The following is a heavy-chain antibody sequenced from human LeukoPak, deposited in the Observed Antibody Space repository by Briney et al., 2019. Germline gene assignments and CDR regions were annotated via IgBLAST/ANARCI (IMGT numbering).Heavy chain of an antibody. CDR2: ISTSSSTI. D-gene: IGHD3-16*01. V-gene: IGHV3-48*01. CDR3: ARDMKGISDAFDI. Sequence: GGSLRLSCAASGFTFSSYSLNWVRRSPGKGREWVSYISTSSSTIYYADSVKGRFTISRDNAKNSLYLQMNSLRAEDTAVYYCARDMKGISDAFDIWGQGTMVTVSS. J-gene: IGHJ3*02. CDR1: GFTFSSYS.